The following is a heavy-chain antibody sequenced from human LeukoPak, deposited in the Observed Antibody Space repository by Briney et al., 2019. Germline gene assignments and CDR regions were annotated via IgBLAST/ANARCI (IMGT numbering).Heavy chain of an antibody. J-gene: IGHJ4*02. V-gene: IGHV3-23*01. Sequence: GGSLRLSCAASGFTFSSYGMSWVRQAPGKGLEWVAAISGSGGSTYYADSVKGRFTISRDNSKNTLYLQMNSLRAEDTAVYYCAKKSRGSGSYYGDYWGQGILVTVSS. D-gene: IGHD3-10*01. CDR2: ISGSGGST. CDR1: GFTFSSYG. CDR3: AKKSRGSGSYYGDY.